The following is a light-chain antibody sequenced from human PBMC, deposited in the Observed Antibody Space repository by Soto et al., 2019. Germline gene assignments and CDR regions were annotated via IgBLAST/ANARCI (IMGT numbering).Light chain of an antibody. J-gene: IGKJ2*01. V-gene: IGKV3-20*01. CDR2: GAS. CDR3: QQYGSSGYT. CDR1: QSVSSSY. Sequence: EIVLTQSPVTLSLSPGERATLSCRASQSVSSSYLAWYQQKPGQAPRLLIYGASSRATGIPDRFSGSGSGTDFTLTISRLEPEDFAVYYCQQYGSSGYTFGQGTKLEIK.